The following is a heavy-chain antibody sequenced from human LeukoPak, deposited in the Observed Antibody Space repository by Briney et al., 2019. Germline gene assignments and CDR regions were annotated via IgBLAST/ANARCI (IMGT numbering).Heavy chain of an antibody. V-gene: IGHV4-30-4*08. Sequence: SETLSLTCTVSGGSISSGDYYWSWIRQPPGKGLEWIGYIYYSGSTYYNPSLKSRVTISVDTSKNQFSLKLSSVTAADTAVYYCARGYCSSTSCSTVDYWGQGTLVTVSS. CDR3: ARGYCSSTSCSTVDY. J-gene: IGHJ4*02. D-gene: IGHD2-2*02. CDR2: IYYSGST. CDR1: GGSISSGDYY.